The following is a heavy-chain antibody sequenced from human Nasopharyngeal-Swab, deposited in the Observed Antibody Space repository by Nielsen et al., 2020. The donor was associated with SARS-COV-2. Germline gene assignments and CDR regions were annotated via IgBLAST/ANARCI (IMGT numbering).Heavy chain of an antibody. D-gene: IGHD6-13*01. Sequence: SETLSLTCTVSGGSVSSGSYYWSWIRQPPGKGLEWIGYIYYSGSTNYNPSLKSRVTISVDTSKNQFSLKLSSVTAADTAVYYCARGSSSWYGLSYFDYWGQGTLVTVSS. CDR1: GGSVSSGSYY. CDR2: IYYSGST. CDR3: ARGSSSWYGLSYFDY. V-gene: IGHV4-61*01. J-gene: IGHJ4*02.